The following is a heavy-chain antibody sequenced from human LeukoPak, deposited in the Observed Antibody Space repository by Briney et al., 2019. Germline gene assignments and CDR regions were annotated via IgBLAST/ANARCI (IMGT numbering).Heavy chain of an antibody. J-gene: IGHJ4*02. Sequence: GGSLRLSCAASGFTFSSYAMHWVRQAPGKGLEGGAVISYDGSNKYYADSVKGRFTISRDNSKNTLYLQMNSLRAEDTAVYYCARVAYYYDSSGYTDYWGQGTLVTVSS. V-gene: IGHV3-30-3*01. D-gene: IGHD3-22*01. CDR3: ARVAYYYDSSGYTDY. CDR1: GFTFSSYA. CDR2: ISYDGSNK.